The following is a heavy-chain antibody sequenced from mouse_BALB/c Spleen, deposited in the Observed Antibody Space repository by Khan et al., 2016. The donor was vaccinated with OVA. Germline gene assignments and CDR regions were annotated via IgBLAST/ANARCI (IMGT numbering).Heavy chain of an antibody. D-gene: IGHD2-2*01. CDR3: ARSLVDYYAMDY. V-gene: IGHV5-9-3*01. CDR1: GFTFSSFA. Sequence: EVELVESGGGVVKPGGSLKLSCSASGFTFSSFAMSWVRQTPEKRLEWVATISTGGHYTFYPDSVKGRFTTSRDNARNTLYLQMSSLRSEDTAMYYCARSLVDYYAMDYWGQGTSVTVSS. CDR2: ISTGGHYT. J-gene: IGHJ4*01.